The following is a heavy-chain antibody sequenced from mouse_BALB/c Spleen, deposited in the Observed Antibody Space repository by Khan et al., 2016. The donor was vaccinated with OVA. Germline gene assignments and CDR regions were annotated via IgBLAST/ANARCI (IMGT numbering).Heavy chain of an antibody. D-gene: IGHD3-1*01. CDR3: NRTAHPPSAY. CDR2: INPNNGDA. V-gene: IGHV1S81*02. CDR1: GYTFNSYY. Sequence: QVQLQQSGAELVKPGASVKLSCKASGYTFNSYYMYWVKQRPGQGLEWIGEINPNNGDANFNEKFKNKATLTVDKSSNTAFMQLSSLTSEDSAVYYCNRTAHPPSAYWGQGTLVTVSA. J-gene: IGHJ3*01.